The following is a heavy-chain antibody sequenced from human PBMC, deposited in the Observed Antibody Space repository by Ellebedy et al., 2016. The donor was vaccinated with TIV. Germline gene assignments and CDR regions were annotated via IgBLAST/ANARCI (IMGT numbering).Heavy chain of an antibody. CDR3: ARGGRDQWLIDY. CDR2: INRDGSSA. CDR1: GFTFSNDW. V-gene: IGHV3-74*01. J-gene: IGHJ4*02. D-gene: IGHD6-19*01. Sequence: GESLKISCAASGFTFSNDWIHWVRQAPGKGLVWLSRINRDGSSANYADSVKGRLSISREKSKNTLYVQMNSLRAEDTAVYYCARGGRDQWLIDYWGQGTLVTVSS.